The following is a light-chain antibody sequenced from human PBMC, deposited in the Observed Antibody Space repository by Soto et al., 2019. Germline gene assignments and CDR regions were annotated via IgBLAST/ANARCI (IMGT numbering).Light chain of an antibody. CDR3: AAWDDTLDAQV. V-gene: IGLV1-47*01. CDR2: RNN. CDR1: RSNIGRNF. Sequence: QSVLTQSPSAFGTPGQRVTISCSGSRSNIGRNFAYWYQHVPGTAPRLLIQRNNERPSGVPDRFSGSKSGTSVSLAISGLRSDDEATYYCAAWDDTLDAQVFGGGTKLTVL. J-gene: IGLJ3*02.